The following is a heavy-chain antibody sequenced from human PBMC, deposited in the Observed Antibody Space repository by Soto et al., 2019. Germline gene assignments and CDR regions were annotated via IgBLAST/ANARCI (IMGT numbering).Heavy chain of an antibody. Sequence: EVQLLESGGGLVQPGGSLRLSCAASGFTFSDYAMSWVRQAPGKGLEWVSVISGSGGATYYADSVKGRFTISRDNSKKTLYLQMNTLRAEDTAVYYCAKDHPSVGELLSSFDYWGQGILVTVSS. CDR3: AKDHPSVGELLSSFDY. CDR1: GFTFSDYA. J-gene: IGHJ4*02. V-gene: IGHV3-23*01. CDR2: ISGSGGAT. D-gene: IGHD3-10*01.